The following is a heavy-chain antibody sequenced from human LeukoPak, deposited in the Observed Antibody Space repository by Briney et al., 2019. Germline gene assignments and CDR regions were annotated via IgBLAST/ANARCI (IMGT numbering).Heavy chain of an antibody. V-gene: IGHV4-59*11. D-gene: IGHD1-26*01. Sequence: PSETLSLTCTVSGGSISSHYWSWIRQLPGKGLEWMAYIYYSGSTYYNPSLKSRVSISVDTSKNQFSLKLCSVTAADSALYYCARGGSYWVYWGQGTLVTVSS. CDR1: GGSISSHY. CDR2: IYYSGST. J-gene: IGHJ4*02. CDR3: ARGGSYWVY.